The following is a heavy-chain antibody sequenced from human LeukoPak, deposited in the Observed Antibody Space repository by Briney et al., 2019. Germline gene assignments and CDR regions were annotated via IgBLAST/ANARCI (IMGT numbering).Heavy chain of an antibody. CDR3: AREPTTVVTSFFDY. D-gene: IGHD4-23*01. CDR2: IYYSGST. CDR1: GGSISSSSYY. J-gene: IGHJ4*01. Sequence: SETLSLTCTVSGGSISSSSYYWGWIRQPPGKGLEWIGSIYYSGSTYYNPSLKSRVTISVDTSKNQFSLKLSSVTAADTAVYYCAREPTTVVTSFFDYWGQGTLVTVSS. V-gene: IGHV4-39*07.